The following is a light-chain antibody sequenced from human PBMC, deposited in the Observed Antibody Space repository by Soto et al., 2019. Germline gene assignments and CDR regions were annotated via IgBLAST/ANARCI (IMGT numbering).Light chain of an antibody. CDR1: NIAIKS. CDR2: DDS. CDR3: QVWDSSTNVWV. Sequence: SYELTQPPSVSVAPGQTARMTCGGNNIAIKSVHWYQQKPGQAPVLVVYDDSDRPSGIPERFSGSNSGNTATLTISRFEAGDEADYYCQVWDSSTNVWVFGGGTKVTVL. V-gene: IGLV3-21*02. J-gene: IGLJ3*02.